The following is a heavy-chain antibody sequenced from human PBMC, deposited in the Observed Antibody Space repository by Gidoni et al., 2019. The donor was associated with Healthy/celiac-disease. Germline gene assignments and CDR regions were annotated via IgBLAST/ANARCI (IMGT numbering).Heavy chain of an antibody. Sequence: QMQLVQSGPEVKKPGTSVKVPCKASGFTFTSSAVQWVRQARGQRLEWIGWIVVGSGNTNYAQKFQERVTITRDMSTSTAYMELSSLRSEDTAVYYCAAEPNDGNNGMDVWGQGTTVTVSS. CDR1: GFTFTSSA. CDR3: AAEPNDGNNGMDV. D-gene: IGHD1-1*01. CDR2: IVVGSGNT. V-gene: IGHV1-58*01. J-gene: IGHJ6*02.